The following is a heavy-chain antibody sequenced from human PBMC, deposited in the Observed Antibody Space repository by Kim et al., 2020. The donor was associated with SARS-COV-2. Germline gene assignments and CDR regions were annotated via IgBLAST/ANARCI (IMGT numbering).Heavy chain of an antibody. Sequence: SVKGRFTISRDNSKNTLYLQMTSLRAEDTAVYYCARANRLMVRGVIGIDYWGQGTLVTVSS. J-gene: IGHJ4*02. CDR3: ARANRLMVRGVIGIDY. D-gene: IGHD3-10*01. V-gene: IGHV3-30*01.